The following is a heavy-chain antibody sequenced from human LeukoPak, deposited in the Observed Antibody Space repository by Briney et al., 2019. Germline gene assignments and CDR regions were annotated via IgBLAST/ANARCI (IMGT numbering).Heavy chain of an antibody. CDR2: IYYSGST. D-gene: IGHD3-9*01. CDR1: GGSISSYY. Sequence: SETLSLTCTVSGGSISSYYWSWIRQPPGKGLEWIGYIYYSGSTNYNPSLKSRVTISVDTSKNQFSLKLSSVTAADTAVYYCAGADYGILTGYYTFDYWGQGTLVTVSS. V-gene: IGHV4-59*01. CDR3: AGADYGILTGYYTFDY. J-gene: IGHJ4*02.